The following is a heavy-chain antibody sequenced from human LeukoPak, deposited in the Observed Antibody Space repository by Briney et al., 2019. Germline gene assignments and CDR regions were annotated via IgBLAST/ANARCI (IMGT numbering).Heavy chain of an antibody. J-gene: IGHJ6*02. CDR2: INPNSGGT. Sequence: ASVKVSCKASGYTFTGYYMHWVRQAPGQGLEWMGWINPNSGGTNYAQKFQGWVTMTRDTPTGTVHMELSSLSSEDTAVYYCARDLPQHNSSSYFYYYGMDAWGQGTTVTVFS. CDR1: GYTFTGYY. V-gene: IGHV1-2*04. CDR3: ARDLPQHNSSSYFYYYGMDA. D-gene: IGHD6-6*01.